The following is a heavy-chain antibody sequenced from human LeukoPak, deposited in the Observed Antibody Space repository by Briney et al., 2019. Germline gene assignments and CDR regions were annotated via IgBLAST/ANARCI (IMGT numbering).Heavy chain of an antibody. J-gene: IGHJ4*02. Sequence: GGSLRLSCAASGFTFSSYAMSWVRQAPGEGLEWVSAISGSGGSTYYADSVKGRFTISRDNSKNTLYLQMNSLRAEDTAVYYCARVKAAAGSGYWGQGTLVTVSS. CDR3: ARVKAAAGSGY. CDR2: ISGSGGST. D-gene: IGHD6-13*01. V-gene: IGHV3-23*01. CDR1: GFTFSSYA.